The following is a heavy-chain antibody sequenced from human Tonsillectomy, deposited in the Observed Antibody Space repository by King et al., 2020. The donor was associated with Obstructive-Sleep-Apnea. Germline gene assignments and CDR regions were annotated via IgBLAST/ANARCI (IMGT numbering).Heavy chain of an antibody. D-gene: IGHD6-13*01. J-gene: IGHJ6*02. CDR1: GFTFSSYA. CDR2: ISYDGSNN. CDR3: AREDPVAAVRLRYYDGMDV. Sequence: HVQLVESGGGVVQPGRSLRLSCAASGFTFSSYAMHWVRQAPGKGLEWVAVISYDGSNNYYAESVKGRFTISRDNSKNTLFLQMNSLRAEDTAVYYCAREDPVAAVRLRYYDGMDVWGQGTTVTVSS. V-gene: IGHV3-30*01.